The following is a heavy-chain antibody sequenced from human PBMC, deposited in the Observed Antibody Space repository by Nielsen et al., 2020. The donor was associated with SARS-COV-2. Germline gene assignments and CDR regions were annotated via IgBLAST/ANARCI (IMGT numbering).Heavy chain of an antibody. Sequence: ETLSLTCTVSGGSISSYYWSWIRQPPGKGLEWIGYIYYSGSTNYNPSLKSRVTISMDASKNQFSLKMSSVTAADTAVYYCARESGLDTTDNWGQGVLVTVSS. D-gene: IGHD3/OR15-3a*01. J-gene: IGHJ4*02. CDR2: IYYSGST. CDR3: ARESGLDTTDN. CDR1: GGSISSYY. V-gene: IGHV4-59*12.